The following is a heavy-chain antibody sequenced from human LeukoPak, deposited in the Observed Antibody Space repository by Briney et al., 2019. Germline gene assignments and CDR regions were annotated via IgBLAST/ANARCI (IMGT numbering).Heavy chain of an antibody. CDR1: GFTFSSYA. CDR3: ARDSSGWYGRRYYYYGMDV. Sequence: PGGSLRLSCAASGFTFSSYAMSWVRQAPGKGLEWVSYISSSGSTIYYADSVKGRFTISRDNAKNSLYLQMNSLRAEDTAVYYCARDSSGWYGRRYYYYGMDVWGQGTTVTVSS. J-gene: IGHJ6*02. D-gene: IGHD6-19*01. CDR2: ISSSGSTI. V-gene: IGHV3-48*04.